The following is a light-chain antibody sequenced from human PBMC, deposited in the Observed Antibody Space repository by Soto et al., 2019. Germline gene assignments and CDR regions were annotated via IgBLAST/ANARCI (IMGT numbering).Light chain of an antibody. V-gene: IGLV2-14*01. CDR1: NRDVGGYNY. J-gene: IGLJ2*01. CDR3: SSYSSSSDLDVI. CDR2: EVT. Sequence: QSALAQPASVSGSPGQSITISCAGTNRDVGGYNYVSWYQQYPGKAPKLIIYEVTYRPSGVSNRFSGSKSGNTASLTISGLQAEDEADYYCSSYSSSSDLDVIFGGGTQLTVL.